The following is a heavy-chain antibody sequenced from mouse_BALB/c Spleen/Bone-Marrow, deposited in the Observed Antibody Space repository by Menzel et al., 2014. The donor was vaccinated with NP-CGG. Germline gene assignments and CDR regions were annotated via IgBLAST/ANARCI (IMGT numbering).Heavy chain of an antibody. J-gene: IGHJ2*01. Sequence: EVKLMESGGGLVKPGGSLKLSCAASGFTFXSYTMSWVRQTPEKRLEWVATISSGGGNTYYPDSVKGRFTISRDNAKNNLYLQMSSLRSEDTALYYCARYMITTSYFDYWGQGTTLTVSS. V-gene: IGHV5-9*03. CDR1: GFTFXSYT. CDR2: ISSGGGNT. CDR3: ARYMITTSYFDY. D-gene: IGHD2-4*01.